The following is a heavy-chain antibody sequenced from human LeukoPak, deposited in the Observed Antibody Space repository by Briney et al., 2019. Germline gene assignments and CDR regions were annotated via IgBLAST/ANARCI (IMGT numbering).Heavy chain of an antibody. CDR2: IIPIFGTA. CDR1: GGTFSSCA. J-gene: IGHJ6*03. D-gene: IGHD3-22*01. V-gene: IGHV1-69*05. Sequence: SVKVSSKASGGTFSSCAISWVRQAPGQGLEWMGGIIPIFGTANYAQKFQGRVTITTDESTSTAYMELSSLRSEDTTVYYCASVNYDRSGDDYYYYYYMDVWGKGTTVTVSS. CDR3: ASVNYDRSGDDYYYYYYMDV.